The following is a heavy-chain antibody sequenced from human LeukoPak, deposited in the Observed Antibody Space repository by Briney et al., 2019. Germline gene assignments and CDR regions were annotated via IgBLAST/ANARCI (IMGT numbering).Heavy chain of an antibody. CDR1: GGSISSYY. Sequence: SETLSLTCTVSGGSISSYYWSWIRQPPGNGLEWIGYIYYSGSTNYNPSLKSRVTISVDTSKKQFSLKLNSVTAADTAVYYCARSTPAYCGGDCYGYFDYWGQGTLVTVSS. CDR2: IYYSGST. V-gene: IGHV4-59*01. CDR3: ARSTPAYCGGDCYGYFDY. D-gene: IGHD2-21*02. J-gene: IGHJ4*02.